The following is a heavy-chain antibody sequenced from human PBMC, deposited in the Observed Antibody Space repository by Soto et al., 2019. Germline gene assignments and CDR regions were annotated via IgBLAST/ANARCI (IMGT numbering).Heavy chain of an antibody. V-gene: IGHV3-23*01. Sequence: TGGSLRLSCAASGFTFSSYAMSWVRQAPGKGLEWVSAISGSGGSTYYADSVKGRFTISRDDSKNTLYLHMNSLRADDTAVYFCAMGYSSGWTYFDYWGQGTLVTVSS. CDR2: ISGSGGST. CDR3: AMGYSSGWTYFDY. CDR1: GFTFSSYA. D-gene: IGHD6-19*01. J-gene: IGHJ4*02.